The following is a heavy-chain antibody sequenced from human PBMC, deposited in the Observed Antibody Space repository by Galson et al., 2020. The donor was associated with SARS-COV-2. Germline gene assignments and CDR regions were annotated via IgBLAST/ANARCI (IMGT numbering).Heavy chain of an antibody. CDR1: GFTFSNYW. CDR3: AARFWSPTYDS. V-gene: IGHV3-7*01. Sequence: GESLKIPCAASGFTFSNYWMTWVRQAPGKGLEWVANIKQDGSSQYYVDSVKGRFTISRDNAKNSLYLQMNSLRAEDTAIYYCAARFWSPTYDSWGQGTLVTVSS. CDR2: IKQDGSSQ. D-gene: IGHD3-3*01. J-gene: IGHJ4*02.